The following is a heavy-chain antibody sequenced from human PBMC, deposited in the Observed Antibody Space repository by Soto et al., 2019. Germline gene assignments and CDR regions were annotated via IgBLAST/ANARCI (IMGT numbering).Heavy chain of an antibody. CDR3: ARDGRGLLWFGTDY. Sequence: QVHLVQSGTELKKPGASVKVSCKASGYTFIDYGISWVRQAPGEGLEWMGWISPHNGNTNYVEKFRGRVTMTTDTAAATAYMELRSLRSDDTAVYYCARDGRGLLWFGTDYWGQGTLVTVSS. J-gene: IGHJ4*02. CDR2: ISPHNGNT. V-gene: IGHV1-18*01. D-gene: IGHD3-10*01. CDR1: GYTFIDYG.